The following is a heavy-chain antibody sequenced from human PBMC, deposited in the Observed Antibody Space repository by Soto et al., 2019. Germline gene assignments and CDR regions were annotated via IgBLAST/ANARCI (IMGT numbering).Heavy chain of an antibody. V-gene: IGHV1-2*04. CDR2: INPNSGGT. Sequence: QVQLVQSGAEVKKPGASVKVSCKASGYTFTGYYMHWVRQAPGQGLEWMGWINPNSGGTNYAQKFQGWVTMTRDTSISTAYMELSRLRSDYTAVYYCARAPKYNWNQRFDYWGQGTLVTVSS. CDR1: GYTFTGYY. CDR3: ARAPKYNWNQRFDY. J-gene: IGHJ4*02. D-gene: IGHD1-20*01.